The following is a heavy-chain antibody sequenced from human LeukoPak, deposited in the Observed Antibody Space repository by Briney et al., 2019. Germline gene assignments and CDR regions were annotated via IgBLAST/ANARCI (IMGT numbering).Heavy chain of an antibody. Sequence: ASVKVSCKASGYTFTGYYVHWVRQAPGQGLEWMGWINPNSGGTNYAQKFQGRVTMTRDTSISTAYMELSGLRSDDTAVYYCARDTTRDNWFDPWGQGTLVTVSS. V-gene: IGHV1-2*02. D-gene: IGHD1-26*01. CDR3: ARDTTRDNWFDP. CDR2: INPNSGGT. CDR1: GYTFTGYY. J-gene: IGHJ5*02.